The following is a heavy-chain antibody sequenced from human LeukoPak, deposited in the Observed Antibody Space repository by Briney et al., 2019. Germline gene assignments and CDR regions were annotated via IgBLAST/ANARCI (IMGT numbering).Heavy chain of an antibody. CDR2: IRGDGIVT. J-gene: IGHJ2*01. CDR3: ARASPADFNL. V-gene: IGHV3-74*01. CDR1: EFTFSNYW. Sequence: GGSLRLSCVASEFTFSNYWIHWVRQAPGKGLVWVSRIRGDGIVTNYADYVEGRFTVSRDNAKNTVHLQMNSLRDDDTAVYYCARASPADFNLWGRGTLVTVSS.